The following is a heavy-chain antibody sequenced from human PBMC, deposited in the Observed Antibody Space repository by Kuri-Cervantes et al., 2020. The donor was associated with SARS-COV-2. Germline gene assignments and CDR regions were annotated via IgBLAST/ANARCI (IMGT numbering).Heavy chain of an antibody. D-gene: IGHD6-19*01. J-gene: IGHJ5*02. CDR1: GFTFSDYY. CDR3: ARGQGSGWYLGLSANWFDP. Sequence: GESLKISCAASGFTFSDYYMSWIRQAPGKGLEWVSYIGSSSSYTNYADSVKGRFTISRDNAKNSLYLQMNSLRAEDTAVYYCARGQGSGWYLGLSANWFDPWGQGTLVTVSS. CDR2: IGSSSSYT. V-gene: IGHV3-11*06.